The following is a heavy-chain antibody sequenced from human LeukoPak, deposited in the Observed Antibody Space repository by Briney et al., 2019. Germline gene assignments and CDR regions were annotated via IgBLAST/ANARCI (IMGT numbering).Heavy chain of an antibody. Sequence: GGSLRLSCTASGFTFGDYAMSWVRQAPGKGLEWVGFIRSKAYGGTTEYAASVKGRFTISRDDSKSIAYLQMNSLKTEDTAVYYCTRAGGVVPALDYWGQGTLVTVSS. CDR3: TRAGGVVPALDY. D-gene: IGHD2-2*01. CDR1: GFTFGDYA. CDR2: IRSKAYGGTT. J-gene: IGHJ4*02. V-gene: IGHV3-49*04.